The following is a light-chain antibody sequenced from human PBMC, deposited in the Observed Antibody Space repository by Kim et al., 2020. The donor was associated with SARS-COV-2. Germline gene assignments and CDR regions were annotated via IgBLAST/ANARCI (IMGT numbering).Light chain of an antibody. V-gene: IGLV2-23*01. CDR2: GDR. J-gene: IGLJ1*01. Sequence: GQSLTVSCTGTNSDVGGYELVSWYQHHPGKVPKLLIYGDRQRPSGVSDRFSGSKSGQTASLTISGLQLEDEADYFCCSYAGRPGYVFGTGTKVTVL. CDR3: CSYAGRPGYV. CDR1: NSDVGGYEL.